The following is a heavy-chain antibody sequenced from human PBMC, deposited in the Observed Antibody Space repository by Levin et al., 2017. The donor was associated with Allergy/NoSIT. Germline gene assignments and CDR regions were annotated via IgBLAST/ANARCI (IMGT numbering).Heavy chain of an antibody. V-gene: IGHV3-23*01. CDR2: ISESGGST. D-gene: IGHD2-2*01. Sequence: PGGSLRLSCAASGFTFSTYGMSWVRQAPGKGPEWVSGISESGGSTYYADSVKGRFTISRDNSKNTVYLQMNSLRAADTAVYYCAQDPPALSAGPYFDNWGQGTLVTVSS. CDR1: GFTFSTYG. J-gene: IGHJ4*02. CDR3: AQDPPALSAGPYFDN.